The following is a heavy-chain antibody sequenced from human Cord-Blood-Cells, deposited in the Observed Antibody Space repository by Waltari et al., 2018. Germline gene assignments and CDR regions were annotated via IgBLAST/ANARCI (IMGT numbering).Heavy chain of an antibody. V-gene: IGHV1-69*06. CDR1: GGTFSSYA. CDR3: ARDSQGPYRHFDY. Sequence: QVQLVQSGAEVKKPGSSVKVSCKASGGTFSSYAISWVRQAPGQGLEWMGGIIPILGTANYAQRFQDRVTITADKSTSTSYMDLSSLRSEDTAVYYCARDSQGPYRHFDYWGQGTLVTVSS. J-gene: IGHJ4*02. CDR2: IIPILGTA. D-gene: IGHD4-4*01.